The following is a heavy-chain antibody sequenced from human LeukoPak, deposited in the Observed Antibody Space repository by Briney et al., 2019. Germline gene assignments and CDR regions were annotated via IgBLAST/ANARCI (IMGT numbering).Heavy chain of an antibody. CDR2: ISGSGDTT. CDR1: GFIFTNYD. V-gene: IGHV3-23*01. Sequence: GGSLRLSCAASGFIFTNYDMNWVRQAPGKGLEWVSGISGSGDTTDYADSVKGRFTISRDNSKNTLYLQMNSLRAEDTAVYYCARGTIAAAGYYYFDYWGQGTQVTVSS. J-gene: IGHJ4*02. CDR3: ARGTIAAAGYYYFDY. D-gene: IGHD6-13*01.